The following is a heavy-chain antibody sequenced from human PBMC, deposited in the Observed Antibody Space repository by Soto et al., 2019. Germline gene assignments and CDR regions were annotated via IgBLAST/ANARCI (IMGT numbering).Heavy chain of an antibody. V-gene: IGHV1-69*01. CDR3: ARDPYFEYSNYFRYYYGMDV. D-gene: IGHD6-6*01. CDR2: IIPIFGTA. J-gene: IGHJ6*02. Sequence: QVQLVQSGAEVKKPGSSVKVSCKASGGTFSSYAISWVRQAPGQGLEWMGGIIPIFGTANYAQKFQGRVTITADESTSTAYVELSSLRSEDTAVYYCARDPYFEYSNYFRYYYGMDVWGQGTTVTVSS. CDR1: GGTFSSYA.